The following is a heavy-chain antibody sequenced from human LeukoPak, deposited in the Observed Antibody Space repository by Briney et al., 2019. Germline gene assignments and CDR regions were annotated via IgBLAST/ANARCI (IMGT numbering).Heavy chain of an antibody. V-gene: IGHV3-30-3*01. CDR2: ISYDGSNK. CDR3: AREPCDY. CDR1: GFTFSSYA. Sequence: GGSLRLSCAASGFTFSSYAMHWVRQAPGKGLEWVAVISYDGSNKYYADSVKGRFTISRDNSKNTLYLQMNSLRAEDTAVYYCAREPCDYWGQGTLVTVSS. J-gene: IGHJ4*02.